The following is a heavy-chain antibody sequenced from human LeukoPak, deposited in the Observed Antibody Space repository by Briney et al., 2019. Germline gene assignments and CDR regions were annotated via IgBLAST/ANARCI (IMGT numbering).Heavy chain of an antibody. CDR1: GGAISTYY. CDR2: IDYSGST. D-gene: IGHD1-26*01. V-gene: IGHV4-59*01. J-gene: IGHJ4*02. Sequence: SETLSLTCTVSGGAISTYYWNWIRQSPGKGLEWIGNIDYSGSTNSNSSLETRVTMSIDRSKNQISLNLSSVTAADTAVYYCARLSYSGSYYDNWGQGTLVTVSS. CDR3: ARLSYSGSYYDN.